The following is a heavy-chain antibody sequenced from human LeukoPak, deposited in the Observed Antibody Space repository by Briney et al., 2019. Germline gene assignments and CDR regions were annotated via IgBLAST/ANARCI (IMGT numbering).Heavy chain of an antibody. V-gene: IGHV1-2*02. CDR1: GYTFTGNF. CDR2: INPNSGGT. D-gene: IGHD1-26*01. Sequence: ASVKVSCKASGYTFTGNFMHWVRQAPGQGLEWMGWINPNSGGTNYAQKFQGRVTMTRDTSISTAYMELSRLKSDDTAVYYCARRRGSWSFDYWGQGTLVTVSS. CDR3: ARRRGSWSFDY. J-gene: IGHJ4*02.